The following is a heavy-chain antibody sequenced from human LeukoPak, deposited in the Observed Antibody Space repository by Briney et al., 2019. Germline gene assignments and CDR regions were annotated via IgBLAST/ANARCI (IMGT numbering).Heavy chain of an antibody. Sequence: GGSLRLSCAASGFTFSGYWMHWVRQAPGKGLVWVARISTDGSYTGYADCVKGRFTISRDNAKNTVYLQMSSLRAEDTAIYYCARICSTTDCLISAWGQGTLVTVSS. V-gene: IGHV3-74*01. CDR3: ARICSTTDCLISA. D-gene: IGHD2-2*01. CDR2: ISTDGSYT. J-gene: IGHJ4*02. CDR1: GFTFSGYW.